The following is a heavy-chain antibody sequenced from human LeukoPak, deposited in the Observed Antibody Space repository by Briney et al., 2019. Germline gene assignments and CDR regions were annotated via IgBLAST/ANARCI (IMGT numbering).Heavy chain of an antibody. CDR3: ARDGTVTAGPFHP. J-gene: IGHJ5*02. D-gene: IGHD4-17*01. V-gene: IGHV3-33*01. Sequence: PGGSLRLSCAAPGIPFSSFGMHWLRQAPGKGLEWVAFIWYDGSNKYYADSVKGRFTISRDNSKNTLYLQMNSLTAEDTAVYYCARDGTVTAGPFHPWGGGTLVTVSS. CDR2: IWYDGSNK. CDR1: GIPFSSFG.